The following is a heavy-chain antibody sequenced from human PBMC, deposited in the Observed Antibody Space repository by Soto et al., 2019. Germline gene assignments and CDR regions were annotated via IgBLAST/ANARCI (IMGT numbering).Heavy chain of an antibody. CDR3: ATSLWFGTQVEL. D-gene: IGHD3-10*01. J-gene: IGHJ5*02. CDR1: GGYFNDNY. V-gene: IGHV4-34*01. CDR2: ISRSGTT. Sequence: QVQLQQWGAGLLKPSETLSLSCAVYGGYFNDNYYTWFRQPPGKGLEWIGEISRSGTTKYIPSLKSRASIAFDTSKTQGSLKVTSVTVADTAVYYCATSLWFGTQVELWGQGALVTVSS.